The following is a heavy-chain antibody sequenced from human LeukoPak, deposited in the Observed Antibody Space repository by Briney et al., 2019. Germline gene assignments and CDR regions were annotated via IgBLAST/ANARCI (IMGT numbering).Heavy chain of an antibody. J-gene: IGHJ4*02. Sequence: SETLSLTCAVYGGSLSGYYWSWIRQPPGKGLEWIGEINHSGSTNYNPSLKSRVTISVDTSKNQFSLKLSSVTAADTAVYYCARAVVVAATPGYFDYWGQGTLVTVSS. V-gene: IGHV4-34*01. D-gene: IGHD2-15*01. CDR2: INHSGST. CDR1: GGSLSGYY. CDR3: ARAVVVAATPGYFDY.